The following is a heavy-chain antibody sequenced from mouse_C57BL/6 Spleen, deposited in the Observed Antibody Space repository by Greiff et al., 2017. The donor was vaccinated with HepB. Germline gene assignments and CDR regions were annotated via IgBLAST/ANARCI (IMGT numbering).Heavy chain of an antibody. J-gene: IGHJ4*01. Sequence: QVQLQQSGPGLVQPSQSLSITCTVSGFSLTSYGVHWVRQSPGKGLEWLGVIWRGGSTDYNAAFMSRLSITKDNSKSQVFFKMNSLQADDTAIYYCAKTDGSSYHYAMDYWGQGTSVTVSS. D-gene: IGHD1-1*01. CDR1: GFSLTSYG. CDR2: IWRGGST. CDR3: AKTDGSSYHYAMDY. V-gene: IGHV2-5*01.